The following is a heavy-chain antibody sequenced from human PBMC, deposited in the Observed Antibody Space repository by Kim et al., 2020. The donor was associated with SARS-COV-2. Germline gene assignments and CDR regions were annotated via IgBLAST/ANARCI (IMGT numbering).Heavy chain of an antibody. V-gene: IGHV3-11*06. Sequence: SYKFYADSVKGRFTISRDNAENSLYLYMNSLRAEDTAVYFCVRHPSARFDYWGQGTPVTVSS. CDR3: VRHPSARFDY. CDR2: SYK. J-gene: IGHJ4*02.